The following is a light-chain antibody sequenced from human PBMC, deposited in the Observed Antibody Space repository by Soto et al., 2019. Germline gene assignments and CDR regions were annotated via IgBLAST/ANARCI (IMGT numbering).Light chain of an antibody. J-gene: IGLJ1*01. CDR1: SSNIGGHS. CDR2: DDN. V-gene: IGLV1-51*01. Sequence: QSVMTQPPSVSAAPGQTVTISCSGSSSNIGGHSVSWYQQLPGTAPKLLIYDDNKRPSGIPDRFSGSKSGTSATLGITGFQTGDEADYYCGSWDSSLSAYVFGTGTKVTVL. CDR3: GSWDSSLSAYV.